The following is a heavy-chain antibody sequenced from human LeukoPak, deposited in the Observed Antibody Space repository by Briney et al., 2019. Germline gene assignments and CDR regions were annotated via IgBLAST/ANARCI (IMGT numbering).Heavy chain of an antibody. D-gene: IGHD5-12*01. Sequence: GASVEVSCKASGYTFTSYGISWVRQAPGQGLEWMGWISAYNGNTNYAQKLQGRVTMTTDTSTSTAYMELRSLRSDDTAVYYCARLSGYSGYDPPYYYYGMDVWGQGTTVTVSS. V-gene: IGHV1-18*01. CDR3: ARLSGYSGYDPPYYYYGMDV. CDR2: ISAYNGNT. J-gene: IGHJ6*02. CDR1: GYTFTSYG.